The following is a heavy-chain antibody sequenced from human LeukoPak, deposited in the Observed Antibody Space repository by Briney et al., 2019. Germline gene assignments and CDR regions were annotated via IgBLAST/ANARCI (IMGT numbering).Heavy chain of an antibody. V-gene: IGHV3-15*01. CDR2: IKSKTDGGTT. Sequence: GGSLRLSCAAPGFTFSNAWMSWVRQAPGKGLEWVGRIKSKTDGGTTDYAAPVKGRFTISRDDSKNTLYLQLNSLKTEDTAVYYCTTEGLWFGNKGRPGWFDPWGQGTLVTVSS. J-gene: IGHJ5*02. CDR1: GFTFSNAW. D-gene: IGHD3-10*01. CDR3: TTEGLWFGNKGRPGWFDP.